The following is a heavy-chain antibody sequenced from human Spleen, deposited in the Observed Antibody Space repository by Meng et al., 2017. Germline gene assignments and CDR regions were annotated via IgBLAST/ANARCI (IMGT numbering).Heavy chain of an antibody. CDR3: ARGHWNIAVAGSPDYFDY. V-gene: IGHV4-34*01. D-gene: IGHD6-19*01. Sequence: SETLSLTCAVYGGSFSGYYWSWIRQPPGKGLEWIGEINHSGGTNYNPSLKSRVTISVDMSKNQFSLKLSSVTAADTAVYYCARGHWNIAVAGSPDYFDYWGQGTLVTVSS. CDR2: INHSGGT. CDR1: GGSFSGYY. J-gene: IGHJ4*02.